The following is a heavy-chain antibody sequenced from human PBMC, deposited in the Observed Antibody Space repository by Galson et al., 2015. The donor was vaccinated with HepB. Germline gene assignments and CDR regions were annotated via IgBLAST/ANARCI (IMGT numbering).Heavy chain of an antibody. D-gene: IGHD4-11*01. Sequence: SLRLSCAASGFTFSSYSMNWVRQAPGKGLEWVSSISSSSSYIYYADSVKGRFTISRDNAKNSLYLQMNSLRAEDTAVYYCARVDGVTTLYYYYGMDVWGQGTTVTVSS. CDR3: ARVDGVTTLYYYYGMDV. J-gene: IGHJ6*02. CDR2: ISSSSSYI. CDR1: GFTFSSYS. V-gene: IGHV3-21*01.